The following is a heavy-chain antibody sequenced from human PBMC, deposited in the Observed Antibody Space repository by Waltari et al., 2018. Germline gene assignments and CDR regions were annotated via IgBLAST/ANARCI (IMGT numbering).Heavy chain of an antibody. CDR3: ANYYDSSGYYPH. CDR1: GGTFSSYA. Sequence: QVQLVQSGAEVKKPGSSVKVSCKASGGTFSSYAISWVRQAPGQGLEWMGGIIPILGIANYAQKFHGRVTITADESTSTAYMELSSLRSEDTAVYYCANYYDSSGYYPHWGQGTLVTVSS. CDR2: IIPILGIA. V-gene: IGHV1-69*04. J-gene: IGHJ4*02. D-gene: IGHD3-22*01.